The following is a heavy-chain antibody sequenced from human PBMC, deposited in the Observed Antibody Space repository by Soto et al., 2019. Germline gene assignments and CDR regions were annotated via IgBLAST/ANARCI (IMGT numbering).Heavy chain of an antibody. Sequence: ASVKVSCKASGYTFTSYGISWVRQAPGQGLEWMGWISAYNGNTNYAQKLQGRVTMTTDTSTSTAYMELRSLRSDDTAVYYCAREGVTMVRERDDDAFDIWGQGTMVTVSS. D-gene: IGHD3-10*01. CDR1: GYTFTSYG. CDR2: ISAYNGNT. V-gene: IGHV1-18*01. CDR3: AREGVTMVRERDDDAFDI. J-gene: IGHJ3*02.